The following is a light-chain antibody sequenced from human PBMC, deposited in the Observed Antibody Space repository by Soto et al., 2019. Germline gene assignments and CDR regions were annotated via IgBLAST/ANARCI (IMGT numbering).Light chain of an antibody. CDR1: QSVSSN. CDR3: QQYHNLWT. J-gene: IGKJ1*01. Sequence: EVVMTPSPATLSVSPGERATLYCRASQSVSSNVAWYQQKAGQAPRLLIYGASTRATDIPARFSGSGSGTEFTLTISSLQSEDFAVYYCQQYHNLWTFGQGTKVDIK. V-gene: IGKV3-15*01. CDR2: GAS.